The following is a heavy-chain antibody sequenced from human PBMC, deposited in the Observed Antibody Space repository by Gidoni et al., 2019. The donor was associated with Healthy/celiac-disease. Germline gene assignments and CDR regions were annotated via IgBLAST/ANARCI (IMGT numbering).Heavy chain of an antibody. CDR2: IYYSGST. CDR1: GGSISSSSYY. J-gene: IGHJ4*02. V-gene: IGHV4-39*07. D-gene: IGHD3-3*01. CDR3: ASVLRFLEWSHFDY. Sequence: QLQLQESGPGLVKPSETLSLTCTVSGGSISSSSYYWGWIRQPPGKGLEWIGSIYYSGSTYYNPSLKSRVTISVDTSKNQFSLKLSSVTAADTAVYYCASVLRFLEWSHFDYWGQGTLVTVSS.